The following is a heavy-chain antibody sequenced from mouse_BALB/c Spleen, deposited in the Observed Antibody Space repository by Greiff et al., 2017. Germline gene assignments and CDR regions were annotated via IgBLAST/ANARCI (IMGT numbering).Heavy chain of an antibody. CDR3: AKYDGFAY. CDR1: GYTFTSYW. V-gene: IGHV1S81*02. J-gene: IGHJ3*01. D-gene: IGHD2-12*01. CDR2: INPSNGRT. Sequence: QVQLKQPGAELVKPGASVKLSCKASGYTFTSYWMHWVKQRPGQGLEWIGEINPSNGRTNYNEKFKSKATLTVDKSSSTAYMQLSSLTSEDSAVYYCAKYDGFAYWGQGTLVTVSA.